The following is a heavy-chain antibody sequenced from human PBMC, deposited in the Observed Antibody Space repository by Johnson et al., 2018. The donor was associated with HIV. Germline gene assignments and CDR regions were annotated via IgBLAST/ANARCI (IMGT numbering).Heavy chain of an antibody. D-gene: IGHD6-13*01. CDR3: ARDFRYSSSWYDAFDI. CDR2: ISYDGSNK. CDR1: GFTFSSYA. Sequence: QEQLVESGGGLVQPGGSLRLSCAASGFTFSSYAMSWVRQAPGKGLEWVALISYDGSNKYYADSVKGRFTISRDNSKNTLYLQMNTLRAEDTAVYYCARDFRYSSSWYDAFDIWGQGTMVTVSS. V-gene: IGHV3-30*14. J-gene: IGHJ3*02.